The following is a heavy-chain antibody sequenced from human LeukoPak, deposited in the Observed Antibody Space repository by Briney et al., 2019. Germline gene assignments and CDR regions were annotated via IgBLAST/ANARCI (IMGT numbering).Heavy chain of an antibody. CDR2: INHSGST. D-gene: IGHD2-2*01. J-gene: IGHJ4*02. Sequence: SETLSLTCAVNGGSFSGYYWSWIRQPPGKGLEWIGEINHSGSTDYNPSLRSRATISVDTSKNQFSLKLSSVTAADTAVYYCARGTGGYQLLLYYWGQGTLVTVSS. CDR3: ARGTGGYQLLLYY. CDR1: GGSFSGYY. V-gene: IGHV4-34*01.